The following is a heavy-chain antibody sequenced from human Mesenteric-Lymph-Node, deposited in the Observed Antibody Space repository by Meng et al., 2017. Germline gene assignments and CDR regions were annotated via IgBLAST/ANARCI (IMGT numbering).Heavy chain of an antibody. D-gene: IGHD6-19*01. CDR1: GFTFSTFA. Sequence: GESLKISCAASGFTFSTFAMHWVRQAPGKGLDWVAFIAYDGSHEYYADSVKGRITISRDNSKNKLYLQMNSLRTEDTAVYYCVRKVAGHFDYWGQGTLVTVSS. CDR3: VRKVAGHFDY. V-gene: IGHV3-30*03. CDR2: IAYDGSHE. J-gene: IGHJ4*02.